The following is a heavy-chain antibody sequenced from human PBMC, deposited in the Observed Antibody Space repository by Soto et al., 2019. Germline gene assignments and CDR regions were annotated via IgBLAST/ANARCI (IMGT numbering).Heavy chain of an antibody. CDR2: IIPICGTA. J-gene: IGHJ4*02. D-gene: IGHD3-10*01. CDR3: ARVRSWFGELSGYFDY. CDR1: GGTFSSYA. V-gene: IGHV1-69*01. Sequence: QVQLVQSGAEVKKPGSSVKVSCKASGGTFSSYAISWVRQAPGQGLEWMGGIIPICGTANYEQKFQGRVTITADEATSTAYMELSSLRSEDTAVYYCARVRSWFGELSGYFDYWGQGTLVTVSS.